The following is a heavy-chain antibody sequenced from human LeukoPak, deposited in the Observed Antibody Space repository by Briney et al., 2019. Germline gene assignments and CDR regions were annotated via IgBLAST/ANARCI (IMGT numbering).Heavy chain of an antibody. CDR2: VKSKADAGTT. Sequence: GGSLRLSCVASGFSFSTSWMSWVRQAPGKGLGWVGRVKSKADAGTTDYAAPVKGRFTISRDNSKNTLYLQMNSLRAEDTAVYYCAKVETAAAATLRGFDYWGQGTLVTVSS. J-gene: IGHJ4*02. CDR1: GFSFSTSW. CDR3: AKVETAAAATLRGFDY. D-gene: IGHD6-13*01. V-gene: IGHV3-15*01.